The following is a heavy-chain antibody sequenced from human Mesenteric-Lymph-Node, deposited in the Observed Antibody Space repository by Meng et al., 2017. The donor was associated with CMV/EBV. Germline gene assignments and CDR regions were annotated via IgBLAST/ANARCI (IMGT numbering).Heavy chain of an antibody. D-gene: IGHD2-15*01. CDR1: GGTFSSYA. CDR2: IIPIFGTA. V-gene: IGHV1-69*05. CDR3: ASSGYCSGGSCYSNPGY. Sequence: SVKVSCKASGGTFSSYAISWVRQAPGQGLGWMGGIIPIFGTANYAQKFQGRVTITTDESTSTAYMELSSLRSEDTAVYYCASSGYCSGGSCYSNPGYWGQGTLVTVSS. J-gene: IGHJ4*02.